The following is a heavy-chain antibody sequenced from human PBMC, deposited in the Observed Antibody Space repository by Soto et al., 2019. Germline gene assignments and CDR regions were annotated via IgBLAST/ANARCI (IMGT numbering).Heavy chain of an antibody. Sequence: ETLSLTCTVSGGSISSYYWSWIRQPPGKGLEWIGYIYYSGSTNYNPSLKSRVTISVDTSKNQFSLKLSSVTAADTAVYYCARAVAGTMDAFDIWGQGTMVTVSS. J-gene: IGHJ3*02. D-gene: IGHD6-19*01. V-gene: IGHV4-59*08. CDR3: ARAVAGTMDAFDI. CDR2: IYYSGST. CDR1: GGSISSYY.